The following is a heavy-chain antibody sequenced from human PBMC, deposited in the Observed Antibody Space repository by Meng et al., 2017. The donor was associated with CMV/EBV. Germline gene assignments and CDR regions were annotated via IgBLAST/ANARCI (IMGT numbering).Heavy chain of an antibody. Sequence: GGSLRLSCAASGFTFSSYAMSWVRQAPGKGLEWVSAISGSGGSTYYADSMKGRFTISRDNSKNTLYLQMNSLRAEDTAVYYCAKERKAYYDILTADYGMDVWGQGTTVTVSS. D-gene: IGHD3-9*01. CDR1: GFTFSSYA. J-gene: IGHJ6*02. CDR2: ISGSGGST. V-gene: IGHV3-23*01. CDR3: AKERKAYYDILTADYGMDV.